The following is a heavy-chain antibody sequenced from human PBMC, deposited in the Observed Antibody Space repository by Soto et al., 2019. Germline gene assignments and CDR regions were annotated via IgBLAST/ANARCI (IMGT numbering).Heavy chain of an antibody. J-gene: IGHJ4*02. CDR3: ARDALTIAAAGSGDY. CDR2: INPNGGST. D-gene: IGHD6-13*01. Sequence: QVQLVQSGAEVKKPGASVKVSCKTSGYTFTTYYINWVRQAPGHGLEWMGIINPNGGSTAYAQKSQGRVTLTRDTSTSTVYMELSSLRSDDTAVYYCARDALTIAAAGSGDYWGQGTLVTVSS. V-gene: IGHV1-46*01. CDR1: GYTFTTYY.